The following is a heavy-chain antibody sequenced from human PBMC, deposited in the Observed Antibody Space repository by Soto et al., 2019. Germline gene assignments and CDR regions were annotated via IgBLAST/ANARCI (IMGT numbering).Heavy chain of an antibody. CDR1: GFTFDDYA. Sequence: EVQLVESGGGLVQPGRSLRLSCAASGFTFDDYAMHWVRQAPGKGLEWVSGISWNSGSIGYADSVKGRFTISRDNAKNSLYVQMNSLRAEGTALYYCAKDDDYICGSADYWGQGTLVNVSS. CDR3: AKDDDYICGSADY. D-gene: IGHD3-16*01. J-gene: IGHJ4*02. CDR2: ISWNSGSI. V-gene: IGHV3-9*01.